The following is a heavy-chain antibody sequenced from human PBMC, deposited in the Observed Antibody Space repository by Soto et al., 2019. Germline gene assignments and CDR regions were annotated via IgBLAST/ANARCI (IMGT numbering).Heavy chain of an antibody. J-gene: IGHJ6*02. Sequence: SETLSLTCTVSGGSISSYYWSWIRQPPGKGLEWIGYIYYSGSTNYNPSLKSRVTISVNTSKNQFSLKLSSVTAADTAVYYCAGVRRGGNYYYGMDVWGQGTTVTVSS. CDR2: IYYSGST. D-gene: IGHD3-3*01. CDR3: AGVRRGGNYYYGMDV. CDR1: GGSISSYY. V-gene: IGHV4-59*01.